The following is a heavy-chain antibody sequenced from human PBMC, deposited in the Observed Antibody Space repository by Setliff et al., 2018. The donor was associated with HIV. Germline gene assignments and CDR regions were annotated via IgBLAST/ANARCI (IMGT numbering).Heavy chain of an antibody. J-gene: IGHJ6*02. CDR2: VNPNSGDA. CDR1: GYTFTGHY. V-gene: IGHV1-2*02. CDR3: ARNFGLSPSGKYYYYYGMDI. Sequence: VASVKVSCKASGYTFTGHYLHWVRQAPGQGLEWLGWVNPNSGDAIYAQNFQGRVTMTRETSINAAYMELRGLRSDDTAVYYCARNFGLSPSGKYYYYYGMDIWGQGTTVTVSS. D-gene: IGHD3-10*01.